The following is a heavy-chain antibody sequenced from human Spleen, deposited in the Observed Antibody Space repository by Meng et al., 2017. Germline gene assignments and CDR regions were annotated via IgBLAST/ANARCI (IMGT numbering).Heavy chain of an antibody. J-gene: IGHJ5*02. CDR1: GASISSGGYY. D-gene: IGHD6-13*01. CDR2: IYYSGST. V-gene: IGHV4-31*03. Sequence: QLQESGPGLVKPSETPSLTRTVSGASISSGGYYWSWIRQYPGKGLEWIGYIYYSGSTYYNPSLKSRVTISVDTSKNQFSLKLSSVTAADTAVYYCAREGRYSRLNWFDPWGQGTLVTVSS. CDR3: AREGRYSRLNWFDP.